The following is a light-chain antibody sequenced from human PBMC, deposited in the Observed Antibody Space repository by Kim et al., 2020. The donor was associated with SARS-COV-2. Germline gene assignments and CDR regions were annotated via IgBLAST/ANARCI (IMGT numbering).Light chain of an antibody. V-gene: IGLV2-14*03. Sequence: QSALTQPASVSGSPGQSITISCTGTSSDVGGYNYVSCYQQHPGKAPNLMIYDVSNRPSGVSNRFSGSTSGTTAALTISGLQAEDEDDYYCSSYTSSSTLYVVFGGGTQLTVL. J-gene: IGLJ2*01. CDR2: DVS. CDR3: SSYTSSSTLYVV. CDR1: SSDVGGYNY.